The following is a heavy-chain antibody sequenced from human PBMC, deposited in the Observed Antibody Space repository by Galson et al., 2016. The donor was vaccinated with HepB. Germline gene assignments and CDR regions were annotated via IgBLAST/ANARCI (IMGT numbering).Heavy chain of an antibody. CDR2: ISVSGDTT. V-gene: IGHV3-23*01. D-gene: IGHD5-12*01. J-gene: IGHJ4*02. Sequence: SLRLSCAASGFTISNYGMCWVRQAPGKGLEWVSGISVSGDTTYYADSVRGRFTISRDTSKNTLYLQMNSLRAEDTAVYYCAKDSGFDSVNWGQGTLVTVSS. CDR1: GFTISNYG. CDR3: AKDSGFDSVN.